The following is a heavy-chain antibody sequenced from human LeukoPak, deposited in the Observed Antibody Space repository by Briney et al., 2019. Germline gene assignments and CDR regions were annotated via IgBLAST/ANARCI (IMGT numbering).Heavy chain of an antibody. CDR1: GGTFSNYA. V-gene: IGHV1-69*13. Sequence: GASVKVSCKASGGTFSNYAISWVRQAPRQGLEWMGVIISIFGTVNYAQKFQGRVTITADESTSTAYMELSSLRSEDTAVYYCAREPHSSSSVYFQHWGQGTLVTVSS. CDR2: IISIFGTV. CDR3: AREPHSSSSVYFQH. D-gene: IGHD6-6*01. J-gene: IGHJ1*01.